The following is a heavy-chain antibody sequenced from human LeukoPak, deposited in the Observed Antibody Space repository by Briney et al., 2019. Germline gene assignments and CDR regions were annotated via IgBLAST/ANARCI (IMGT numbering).Heavy chain of an antibody. V-gene: IGHV3-9*01. J-gene: IGHJ4*02. CDR2: ISWNSGSI. CDR3: AKDISGYDRGGFDY. CDR1: GFTFDDYA. Sequence: GGSLRLSCAASGFTFDDYAMHWVRQAPGKGLEWVSGISWNSGSIGYADSVKGRFTISRDNAKNSLYLQMNSLRAEDTALYYCAKDISGYDRGGFDYWGQGTLVIVSS. D-gene: IGHD5-12*01.